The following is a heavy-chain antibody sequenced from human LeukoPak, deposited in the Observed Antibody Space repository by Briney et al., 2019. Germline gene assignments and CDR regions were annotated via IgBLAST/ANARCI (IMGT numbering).Heavy chain of an antibody. CDR1: GFTFSSYG. CDR2: IRYDGSNK. J-gene: IGHJ3*02. Sequence: GGSLRLSCAASGFTFSSYGMHWVRQAPGKGLEWVAFIRYDGSNKYYADSVKGRFTISRDNSKNTLYLQMNSLRAEDTAVYYCDAYYGSGSYYGSNAFDIWGQGTMVTVSS. V-gene: IGHV3-30*02. CDR3: DAYYGSGSYYGSNAFDI. D-gene: IGHD3-10*01.